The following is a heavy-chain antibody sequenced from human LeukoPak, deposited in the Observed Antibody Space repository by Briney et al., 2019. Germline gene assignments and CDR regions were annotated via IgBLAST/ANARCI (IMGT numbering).Heavy chain of an antibody. D-gene: IGHD1-26*01. Sequence: PGGSLRLSCAASGFTFSNAWMSWVRQAPGKGLEWVSAISGSGGSTYYADSVKGRFTISRDNSKNTLYLQMNSLRAEDTAVYYCAKEKGAVGATTFSTPDDAFDIWGQGTMVTVSS. CDR1: GFTFSNAW. J-gene: IGHJ3*02. CDR2: ISGSGGST. V-gene: IGHV3-23*01. CDR3: AKEKGAVGATTFSTPDDAFDI.